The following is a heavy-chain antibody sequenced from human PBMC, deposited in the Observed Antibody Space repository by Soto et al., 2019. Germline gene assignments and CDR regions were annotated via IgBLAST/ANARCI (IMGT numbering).Heavy chain of an antibody. CDR3: ARSGDTSGSYDKFYFDY. Sequence: PGGSLRLSCAASGFSFSSYSIHWVRQAPGKGLERVSYISGSSDTIYYADSVKGRFTISRDNAKNSLYLQMNSLRAEDTAVYYCARSGDTSGSYDKFYFDYWGQGTLVTVSS. CDR2: ISGSSDTI. J-gene: IGHJ4*02. V-gene: IGHV3-48*04. CDR1: GFSFSSYS. D-gene: IGHD1-26*01.